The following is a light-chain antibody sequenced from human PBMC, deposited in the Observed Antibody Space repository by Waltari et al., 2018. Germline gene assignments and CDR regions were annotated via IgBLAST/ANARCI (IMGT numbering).Light chain of an antibody. V-gene: IGKV4-1*01. CDR3: QQYYTTLYT. CDR1: QSLLYSSNNKNY. Sequence: DIVMTQSPDSLAVSLGERATINCKSSQSLLYSSNNKNYLAWYQQKPGQPPKLLVYWASTRESGVTDRFSGSGSGTDFTLTISSLQAEDVAVYYCQQYYTTLYTFGQGTKLEIK. J-gene: IGKJ2*01. CDR2: WAS.